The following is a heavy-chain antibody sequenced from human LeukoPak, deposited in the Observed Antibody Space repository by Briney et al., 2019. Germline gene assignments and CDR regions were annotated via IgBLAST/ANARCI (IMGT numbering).Heavy chain of an antibody. CDR3: ARGQEGYSYGYDFDY. CDR1: GGSFSGYY. J-gene: IGHJ4*02. V-gene: IGHV4-34*01. Sequence: SETLSLTCAVYGGSFSGYYWSWIRQPPGKGLEWIGEINHSGSTNYNPSLKSRVTISVNTSKNQFSLKLSSVTAADTAVYYCARGQEGYSYGYDFDYWGQGTLVTVSS. D-gene: IGHD5-18*01. CDR2: INHSGST.